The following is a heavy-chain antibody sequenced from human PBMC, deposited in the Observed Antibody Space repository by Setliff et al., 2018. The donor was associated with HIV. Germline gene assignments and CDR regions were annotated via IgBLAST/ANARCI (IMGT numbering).Heavy chain of an antibody. CDR3: AKSGRAQWLVPYHFDY. V-gene: IGHV3-23*01. J-gene: IGHJ4*02. CDR1: ELTFSTHA. CDR2: ITGSDGRT. Sequence: GGSLRLSCAASELTFSTHAMSWVRQAPGKGLEWVSVITGSDGRTYYADSLKGRFTISRDNSKNTLYLQMNSLRAEDTAVYCCAKSGRAQWLVPYHFDYWGQGTLVTVSS. D-gene: IGHD6-19*01.